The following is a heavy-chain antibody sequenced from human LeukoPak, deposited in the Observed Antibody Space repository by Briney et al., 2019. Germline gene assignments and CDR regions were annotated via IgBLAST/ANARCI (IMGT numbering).Heavy chain of an antibody. D-gene: IGHD3-10*01. Sequence: ASVKVSCKASGGTFSSYAISWVRQAPGQGLEWTGGIIPIFGTANYAQKFQGRVTITADESTSTAYMELSSLRSEDTAVYYCARDQVGGSGSHDAFDIWGQGTMVTVSS. J-gene: IGHJ3*02. CDR1: GGTFSSYA. CDR2: IIPIFGTA. V-gene: IGHV1-69*01. CDR3: ARDQVGGSGSHDAFDI.